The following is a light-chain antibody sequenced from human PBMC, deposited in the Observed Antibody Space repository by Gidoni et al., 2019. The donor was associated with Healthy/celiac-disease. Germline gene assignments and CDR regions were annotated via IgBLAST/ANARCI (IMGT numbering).Light chain of an antibody. CDR1: QSVLYSSNNKNY. CDR3: QQYYSTLT. Sequence: DIVMTQSPDSLAVSLGERATINCKSSQSVLYSSNNKNYLAWYQQKPGQPPKLLIYWASTRESGVPDRCSGSGSGTDFTLTISSLQAEYVAVYYCQQYYSTLTFGGGTKVEIK. J-gene: IGKJ4*01. CDR2: WAS. V-gene: IGKV4-1*01.